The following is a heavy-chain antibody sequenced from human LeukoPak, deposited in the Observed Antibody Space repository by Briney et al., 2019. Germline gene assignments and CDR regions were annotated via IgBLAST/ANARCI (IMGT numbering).Heavy chain of an antibody. CDR3: TTLGDSSGWMVDY. D-gene: IGHD6-19*01. CDR1: GFTFSNAW. CDR2: IKSKTDGGTT. J-gene: IGHJ4*02. V-gene: IGHV3-15*01. Sequence: GGSLRLSCAASGFTFSNAWMSWVRQAPGKGLEWVGRIKSKTDGGTTDYAAPVKGRFTISRDDSKNTLYLQMNSLKTEDTAVYYCTTLGDSSGWMVDYWGQGTLVTVSS.